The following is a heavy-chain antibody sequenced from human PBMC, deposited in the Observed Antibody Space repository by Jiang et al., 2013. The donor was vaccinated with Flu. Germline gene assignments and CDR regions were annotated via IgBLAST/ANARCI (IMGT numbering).Heavy chain of an antibody. CDR3: ASLVGATLYFDY. CDR2: IYHSGST. D-gene: IGHD1-26*01. V-gene: IGHV4-38-2*01. Sequence: GLVKPSETLSLTCAVSGYSISSGYYWGWIRQPPGKGLEWIGSIYHSGSTYYNPSLKSRVTISVDTSKNQFSLKLSSVTAADTAVYYCASLVGATLYFDYWGQGTLVTVSS. CDR1: GYSISSGYY. J-gene: IGHJ4*02.